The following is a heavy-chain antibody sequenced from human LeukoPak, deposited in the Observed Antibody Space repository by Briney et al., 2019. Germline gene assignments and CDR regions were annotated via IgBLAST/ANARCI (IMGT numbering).Heavy chain of an antibody. V-gene: IGHV4-34*01. CDR1: GGSFSGYY. D-gene: IGHD2-2*01. J-gene: IGHJ4*02. Sequence: SETLSLTCAVYGGSFSGYYWSWIRQPPGKGLEWIGEINHSGSTNYNPSLKSRVTISVDTSENQFSLKLSSVTAADTAGYYCASSCSSTSCPRDYWGQGTLVTVSS. CDR3: ASSCSSTSCPRDY. CDR2: INHSGST.